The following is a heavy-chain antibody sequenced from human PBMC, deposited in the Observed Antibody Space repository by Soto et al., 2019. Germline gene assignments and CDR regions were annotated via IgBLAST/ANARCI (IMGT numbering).Heavy chain of an antibody. CDR2: INPNSGGT. J-gene: IGHJ6*02. Sequence: ASVKVYCKASGYTFTDYYMHWVRQAPGQGLEWMGWINPNSGGTNYAQKFQDRVTMTRDTSISTAYMELSRLRSDDTAVYYSACWAQQLVPGSHGVHFWGQGTTVTVS. V-gene: IGHV1-2*02. CDR3: ACWAQQLVPGSHGVHF. D-gene: IGHD6-13*01. CDR1: GYTFTDYY.